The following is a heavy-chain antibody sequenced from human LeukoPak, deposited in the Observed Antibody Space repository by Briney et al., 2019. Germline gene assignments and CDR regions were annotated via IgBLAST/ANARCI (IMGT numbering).Heavy chain of an antibody. V-gene: IGHV3-66*02. CDR1: EFSVGSNY. CDR2: IYSGGST. Sequence: GGSLRLSCAASEFSVGSNYMTWVRQAPGKGLEWVSLIYSGGSTCYADSVKGRFTISRDNSKNTLYLQMNSLRAEDTAVYYCAKEGGYSYGYTGSYFDYWGQGTLVTVSS. D-gene: IGHD5-18*01. CDR3: AKEGGYSYGYTGSYFDY. J-gene: IGHJ4*02.